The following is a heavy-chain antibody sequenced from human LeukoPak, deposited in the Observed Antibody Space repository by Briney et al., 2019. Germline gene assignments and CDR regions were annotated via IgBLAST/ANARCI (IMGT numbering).Heavy chain of an antibody. CDR3: AREKIAAAGPFDY. CDR1: GYTFTGHY. Sequence: ASVKVSCKASGYTFTGHYMHWVRQAPGQGLEWMGWINPNSGGTNYAQKFQGRVTMTRDTSISTAYMELSSLRSDDTAVYYCAREKIAAAGPFDYCGQGTLVTVSS. D-gene: IGHD6-13*01. V-gene: IGHV1-2*02. J-gene: IGHJ4*02. CDR2: INPNSGGT.